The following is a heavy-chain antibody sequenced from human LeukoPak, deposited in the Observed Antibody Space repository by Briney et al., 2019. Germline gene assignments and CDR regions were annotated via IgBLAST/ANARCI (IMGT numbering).Heavy chain of an antibody. Sequence: GESLKISCKGSGYSFTSYWIGCVRQMPGKGLEWMGIIYPGDSDTRYSPSFQGQVTISADKSICTAYLQWSSLKASDTAMYYCARHGYSSSSGDAFDIWGQGTMVTVSS. V-gene: IGHV5-51*01. J-gene: IGHJ3*02. CDR3: ARHGYSSSSGDAFDI. CDR2: IYPGDSDT. D-gene: IGHD6-6*01. CDR1: GYSFTSYW.